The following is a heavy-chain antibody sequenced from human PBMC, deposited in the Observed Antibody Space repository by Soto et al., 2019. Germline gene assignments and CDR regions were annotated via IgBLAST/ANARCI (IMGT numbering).Heavy chain of an antibody. J-gene: IGHJ5*02. CDR2: ISSSSSTI. CDR1: GFTFSSYS. Sequence: GGSLRLSCAASGFTFSSYSMNWVRQAPGKGLEWVSYISSSSSTIYYADSVKGRFTISRDNAKNSLYLQMNSLRDEDTAAYYCARGRDGVFLNWFDPWGQGTLVTVSS. CDR3: ARGRDGVFLNWFDP. D-gene: IGHD3-10*01. V-gene: IGHV3-48*02.